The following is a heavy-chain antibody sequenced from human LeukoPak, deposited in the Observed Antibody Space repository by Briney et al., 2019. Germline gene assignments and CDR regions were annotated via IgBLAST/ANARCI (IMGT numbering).Heavy chain of an antibody. Sequence: GGSLRLSCAASGFDFSSNWMHWVRHAPGQGLVWVSRIKGDGISTNYADSVKGRFTISRDIAKNTLYLQMNSLRAEDTAVYYCARESADYSNYYGMDVWGQGTTVTVSS. D-gene: IGHD4-11*01. V-gene: IGHV3-74*01. CDR3: ARESADYSNYYGMDV. CDR1: GFDFSSNW. J-gene: IGHJ6*02. CDR2: IKGDGIST.